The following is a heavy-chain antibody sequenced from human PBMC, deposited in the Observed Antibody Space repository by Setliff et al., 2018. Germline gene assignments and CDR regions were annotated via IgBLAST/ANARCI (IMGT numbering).Heavy chain of an antibody. J-gene: IGHJ3*01. CDR3: ARVRYRGDRAQKGGPRHAFDV. Sequence: ASVKVSCKASGDTFSSHVITWVRQAPGQGFEWMGGIIPLLGIPNYAQKFQGRVTINADKSTNTVYMEVSSLRSEDTAVYYCARVRYRGDRAQKGGPRHAFDVWGQGTMGTVSS. CDR1: GDTFSSHV. CDR2: IIPLLGIP. V-gene: IGHV1-69*10. D-gene: IGHD2-2*01.